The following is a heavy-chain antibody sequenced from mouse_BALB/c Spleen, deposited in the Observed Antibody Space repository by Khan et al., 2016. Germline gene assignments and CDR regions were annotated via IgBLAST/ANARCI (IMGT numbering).Heavy chain of an antibody. J-gene: IGHJ2*01. V-gene: IGHV6-6*01. CDR2: VRTKANNHPT. CDR3: TNYFDY. Sequence: EVQLEESGGGLVQPGGSIKLSCAASGFTFSDAWVDWVRQSPEKGLEWIAEVRTKANNHPTYSSDSVKGRFTISRDDSKSSVYLQMNSLRAEDTGIYYCTNYFDYWGQGTTLTVSS. CDR1: GFTFSDAW.